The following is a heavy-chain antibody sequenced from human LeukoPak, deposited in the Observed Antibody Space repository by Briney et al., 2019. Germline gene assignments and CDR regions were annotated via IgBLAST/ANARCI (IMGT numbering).Heavy chain of an antibody. D-gene: IGHD2-15*01. V-gene: IGHV3-64*01. J-gene: IGHJ4*02. CDR3: ARDGSDCRGGTCDRGPYDY. CDR2: ITNNGGST. CDR1: GFTFSSYA. Sequence: GGSLRLSCAASGFTFSSYAMHWVRQAPGKGLEYVSAITNNGGSTYYGNSVKGRFTISRDNSKNTLYLQMGSLRDDDMAVYYCARDGSDCRGGTCDRGPYDYWGQGTLVTVSS.